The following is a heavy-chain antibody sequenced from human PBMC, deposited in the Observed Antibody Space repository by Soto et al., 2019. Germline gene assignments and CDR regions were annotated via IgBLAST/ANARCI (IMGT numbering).Heavy chain of an antibody. V-gene: IGHV3-48*03. D-gene: IGHD3-22*01. Sequence: GGSLRLSCAASGFTFSSYEMNWVRQAPGKGLEWVSYISSSGSTIYYADSVKGRFTISRDNAKNSLYLQMNSLRAEDTAVYYCARAYYYDSSGSRAPFDYWGQGTLVTVS. J-gene: IGHJ4*02. CDR3: ARAYYYDSSGSRAPFDY. CDR2: ISSSGSTI. CDR1: GFTFSSYE.